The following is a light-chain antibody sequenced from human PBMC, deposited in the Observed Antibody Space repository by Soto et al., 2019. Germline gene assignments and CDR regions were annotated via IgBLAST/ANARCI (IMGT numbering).Light chain of an antibody. CDR2: GNS. Sequence: QSVLTQPPSVSGAPGQRVTISCTGSSSNIRAGYDVHWYQQLPGTAPKVLIYGNSNRPSGVPDRFSGSKSGTSASLAITGLQAEDEADYYCQSYDSSLSGYVVFGGGTKLTVL. V-gene: IGLV1-40*01. J-gene: IGLJ2*01. CDR3: QSYDSSLSGYVV. CDR1: SSNIRAGYD.